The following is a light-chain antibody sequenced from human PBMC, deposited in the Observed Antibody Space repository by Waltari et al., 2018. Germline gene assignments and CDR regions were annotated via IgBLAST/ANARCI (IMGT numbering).Light chain of an antibody. J-gene: IGLJ3*02. CDR3: CSYAGNYIWV. Sequence: QSALTQPASVSGSPGQSVTISCTGASSDIGRYDIVSWYQQHPGNAPKLIICDVSKRPSVVSDRFSGSKSGGTASLTISGLQFEDESDYYCCSYAGNYIWVFGGGTRLTVL. CDR2: DVS. CDR1: SSDIGRYDI. V-gene: IGLV2-23*02.